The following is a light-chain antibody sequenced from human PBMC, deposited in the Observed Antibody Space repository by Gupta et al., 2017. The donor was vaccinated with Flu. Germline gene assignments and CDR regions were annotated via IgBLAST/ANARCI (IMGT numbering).Light chain of an antibody. CDR1: QSVSSN. CDR3: QHYNNWPIT. J-gene: IGKJ5*01. V-gene: IGKV3-15*01. Sequence: EIVMTQSPATLSVSPGERATLSCRASQSVSSNLAWYQQKPGQAPRLLIYGASTGATGLPARFSGSGSGTEFTLTISSLQSEDFAVYYCQHYNNWPITFGQGTRLEIK. CDR2: GAS.